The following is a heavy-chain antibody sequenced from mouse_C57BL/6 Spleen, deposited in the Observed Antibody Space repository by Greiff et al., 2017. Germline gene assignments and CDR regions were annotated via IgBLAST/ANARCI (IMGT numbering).Heavy chain of an antibody. CDR2: INYDGSST. D-gene: IGHD2-4*01. Sequence: DVLLVESEGGLVQPGSSMKLSCTASGFTFSDYYMALVRQVPEKGLEWVANINYDGSSTYYLDYLKSRFIISRDNAKNILYLQMSSLKSEDTATYYCARDLHYDYDGDYYAMDYWGQGTSVTVSS. CDR3: ARDLHYDYDGDYYAMDY. CDR1: GFTFSDYY. V-gene: IGHV5-16*01. J-gene: IGHJ4*01.